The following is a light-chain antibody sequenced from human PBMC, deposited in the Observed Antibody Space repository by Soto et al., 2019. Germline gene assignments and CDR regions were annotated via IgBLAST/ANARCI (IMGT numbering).Light chain of an antibody. CDR1: QSVLYSSNNKNY. V-gene: IGKV4-1*01. CDR3: QQYYGYPPT. CDR2: WAS. J-gene: IGKJ3*01. Sequence: DIVMTQSPDSLAVSLGERATINCKSSQSVLYSSNNKNYLAWYQHKPGQPPKLLIYWASNRESGVPDRFSGSGSGTDFTLTISSLQAEDVAVYYCQQYYGYPPTFDPGTKVDI.